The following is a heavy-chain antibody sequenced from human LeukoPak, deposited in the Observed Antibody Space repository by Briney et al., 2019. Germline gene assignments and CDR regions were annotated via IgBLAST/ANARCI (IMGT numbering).Heavy chain of an antibody. CDR3: AKDIAVAGTGYFDY. V-gene: IGHV3-9*01. CDR1: GFTFSSYD. J-gene: IGHJ4*02. Sequence: PGGSLRLSCAASGFTFSSYDMNWVRQAPGKGLEWVSDISCNSGSIGYADSVKGRFTISRDNAKNSVYLQMNSLRAEDTALYYCAKDIAVAGTGYFDYWGQGTLVTVSS. CDR2: ISCNSGSI. D-gene: IGHD6-19*01.